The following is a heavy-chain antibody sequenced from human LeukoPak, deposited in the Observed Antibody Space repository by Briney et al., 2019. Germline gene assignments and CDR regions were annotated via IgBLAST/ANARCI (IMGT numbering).Heavy chain of an antibody. CDR2: INWNGGST. J-gene: IGHJ4*02. CDR3: ARDDSSGLDY. CDR1: GFTFSSYA. V-gene: IGHV3-20*04. D-gene: IGHD6-19*01. Sequence: GGSLRLSCAASGFTFSSYAMSWVRQAPGKGLEWVSGINWNGGSTGYADSVKGRFTISRDNAKNSLYLQMNSRRAEDTALYYCARDDSSGLDYWGQGTLVTVSS.